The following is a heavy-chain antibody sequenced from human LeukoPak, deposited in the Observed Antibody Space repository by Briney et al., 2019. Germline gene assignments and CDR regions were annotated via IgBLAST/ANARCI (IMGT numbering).Heavy chain of an antibody. V-gene: IGHV1-2*06. D-gene: IGHD2-21*01. Sequence: ASVKVSCKASGYTFTGYYMHWVRQAPGQGLEWMERINPNSGGTNYAQKFQGRVTMTRDTSISTAYMELSRLRSDDTAVYYCARDKRAYGGYLGAYYFDYWGQGTLVTVS. CDR3: ARDKRAYGGYLGAYYFDY. J-gene: IGHJ4*02. CDR2: INPNSGGT. CDR1: GYTFTGYY.